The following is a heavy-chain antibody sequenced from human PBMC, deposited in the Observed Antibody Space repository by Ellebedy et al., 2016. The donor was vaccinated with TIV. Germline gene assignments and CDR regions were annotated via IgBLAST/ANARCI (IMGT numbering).Heavy chain of an antibody. V-gene: IGHV5-51*01. J-gene: IGHJ3*02. Sequence: GESLKISXKGSGYSFTSYWIGWVRQMPGKGLEWMGIIYPGDSDTRYSPSFQGQVTISADKSISTAYLQWSSLKASDTAMYYCARQIVVVGDAFDIWGQGTMVTVSS. CDR1: GYSFTSYW. CDR3: ARQIVVVGDAFDI. D-gene: IGHD3-22*01. CDR2: IYPGDSDT.